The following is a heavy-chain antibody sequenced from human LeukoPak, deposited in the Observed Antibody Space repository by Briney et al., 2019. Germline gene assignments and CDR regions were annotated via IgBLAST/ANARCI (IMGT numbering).Heavy chain of an antibody. D-gene: IGHD4-23*01. J-gene: IGHJ3*02. CDR1: GFTFSNYA. CDR3: ARDLMTTVVSDAFDI. Sequence: GGSLRLSCAASGFTFSNYAMNWVRRAPGKGLEWVSAISGSGTFTHYADSVKGRFTISRDNAKNSLYLQMNSLRAEDTAVYYCARDLMTTVVSDAFDIWGQGTMVTVSS. V-gene: IGHV3-23*01. CDR2: ISGSGTFT.